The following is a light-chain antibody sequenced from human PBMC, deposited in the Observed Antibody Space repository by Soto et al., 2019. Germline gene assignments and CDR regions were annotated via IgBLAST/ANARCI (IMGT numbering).Light chain of an antibody. V-gene: IGLV7-43*01. CDR2: STT. J-gene: IGLJ3*02. Sequence: QAVVTQEPSLTVSPGGTVTATCASSAGAVTSGSHSNWFQQKPGQTPRALIYSTTIKYSWTPARFSGSLLGGKAALTLSAVQPEDEADYYCLLNTGDAWVFGGGTKLTVL. CDR1: AGAVTSGSH. CDR3: LLNTGDAWV.